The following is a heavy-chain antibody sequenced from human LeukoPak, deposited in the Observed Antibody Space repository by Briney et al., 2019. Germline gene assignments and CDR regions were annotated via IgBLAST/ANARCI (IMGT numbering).Heavy chain of an antibody. D-gene: IGHD1-26*01. V-gene: IGHV3-23*01. CDR1: GFTFSSYA. CDR2: ISSSGSGGST. Sequence: GGSLRLSCAASGFTFSSYAMSWVRQAPGKGLEWVSGISSSGSGGSTYYADSVKGRFTISRDNSKNTLYLQMNSLRAEDTAVYYCAKVESGCFDYWGQGTLVTVSS. CDR3: AKVESGCFDY. J-gene: IGHJ4*02.